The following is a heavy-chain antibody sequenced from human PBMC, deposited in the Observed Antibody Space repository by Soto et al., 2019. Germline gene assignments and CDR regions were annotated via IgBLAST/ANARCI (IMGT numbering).Heavy chain of an antibody. D-gene: IGHD6-19*01. CDR3: TTWIVAGTGDDY. Sequence: GGSLRLSCAASGFTFSGSAVNWVRQASGKGLEWVSRIRSKANSYATAYAASVKGRFTISRDDSKNTAYLQMSSLKNEDTALYYCTTWIVAGTGDDYWGQGTLVTVSS. V-gene: IGHV3-73*01. CDR2: IRSKANSYAT. J-gene: IGHJ4*02. CDR1: GFTFSGSA.